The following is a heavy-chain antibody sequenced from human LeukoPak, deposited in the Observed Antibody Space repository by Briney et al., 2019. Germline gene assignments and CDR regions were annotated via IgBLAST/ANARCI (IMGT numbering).Heavy chain of an antibody. Sequence: PGGSLRLSCAASGVTFSSYGMHWVRQAPGKGLEWVALISSDGNDKLYGDSVKGRFTISRDDSKSTLYLQMNSLRAEDTAVYYCAKAVSKPHYYFDYWGQGTLVTVSS. D-gene: IGHD5/OR15-5a*01. CDR2: ISSDGNDK. J-gene: IGHJ4*02. CDR1: GVTFSSYG. CDR3: AKAVSKPHYYFDY. V-gene: IGHV3-30*18.